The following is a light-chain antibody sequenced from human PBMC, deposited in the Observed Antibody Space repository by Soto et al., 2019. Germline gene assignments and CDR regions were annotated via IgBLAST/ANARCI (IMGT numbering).Light chain of an antibody. CDR2: LAS. V-gene: IGKV1-17*01. J-gene: IGKJ2*01. Sequence: DIQMTQSPSSLSASVGDTVTITCRASQHITNDCAWYQQKAGRAPKCLILLASRLQTGVPSRFSGSGSGTEFTLTISSLQPEDFATDYSLHHNGYPPVFGQGTKVEIK. CDR1: QHITND. CDR3: LHHNGYPPV.